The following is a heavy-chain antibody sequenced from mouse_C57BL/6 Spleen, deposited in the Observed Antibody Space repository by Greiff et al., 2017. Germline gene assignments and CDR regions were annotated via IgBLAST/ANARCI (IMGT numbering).Heavy chain of an antibody. Sequence: QVQLQQPGTELVKPGASVKLSCKASGYTFTSYWMHWVKQRPGQGLEWIGNINPSNGGTNYNEKFKSKATLTVDKSSSTAYMQLSSLTSEDTAVYDCAEGEYEWDFEVWGTGTTVTVSS. V-gene: IGHV1-53*01. CDR1: GYTFTSYW. CDR3: AEGEYEWDFEV. D-gene: IGHD2-10*02. J-gene: IGHJ1*03. CDR2: INPSNGGT.